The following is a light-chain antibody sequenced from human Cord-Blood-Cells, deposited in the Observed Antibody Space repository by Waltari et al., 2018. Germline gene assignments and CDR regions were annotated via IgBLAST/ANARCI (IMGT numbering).Light chain of an antibody. Sequence: EIVMTQSPATLSVSPGERATLSCSASQSVSSNLAWYQHKPGQAPRLLSYGASTRATGIPARFSGSGSGTEFTLTISSQQCEDFAVDYCQQYNNWPPWTFSQGTKVEI. CDR3: QQYNNWPPWT. V-gene: IGKV3-15*01. CDR1: QSVSSN. CDR2: GAS. J-gene: IGKJ1*01.